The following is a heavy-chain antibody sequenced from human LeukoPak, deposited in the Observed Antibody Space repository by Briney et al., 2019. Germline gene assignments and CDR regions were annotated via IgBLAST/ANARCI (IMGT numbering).Heavy chain of an antibody. J-gene: IGHJ4*02. D-gene: IGHD4-23*01. V-gene: IGHV1-46*02. CDR1: GYIFNNYY. CDR2: LNPNGGNI. CDR3: AREPYGGNEFDY. Sequence: ASVKVSCKASGYIFNNYYIHWIRQAPGQGLEWMGILNPNGGNIDYAQKFQGRVTMTRDMSTSTVYMELSSLRSEDTAMYYCAREPYGGNEFDYWGQGTLVTVSS.